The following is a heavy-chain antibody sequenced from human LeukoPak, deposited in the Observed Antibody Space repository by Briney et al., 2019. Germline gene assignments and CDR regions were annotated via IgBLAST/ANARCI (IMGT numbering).Heavy chain of an antibody. Sequence: PSETLSLTCAVYGGSFSGYYWSWIRQPPGKGLEWIEEINHSGSTNYNPSLESRVTISVDTSKNQFSLKLSSVTAADTAVYYCASSPRGGTTGHYYDSSGYSYYYGMDVWGQGTTVAVSS. CDR2: INHSGST. J-gene: IGHJ6*02. CDR3: ASSPRGGTTGHYYDSSGYSYYYGMDV. D-gene: IGHD3-22*01. V-gene: IGHV4-34*01. CDR1: GGSFSGYY.